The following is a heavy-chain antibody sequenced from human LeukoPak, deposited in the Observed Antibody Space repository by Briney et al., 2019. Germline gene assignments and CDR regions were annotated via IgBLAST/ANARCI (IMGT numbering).Heavy chain of an antibody. V-gene: IGHV3-23*01. CDR3: AKTTTGYSSGRYPGWPVDY. J-gene: IGHJ4*02. D-gene: IGHD6-19*01. CDR1: GFTFRSQA. Sequence: GGSLRLSCAASGFTFRSQAVYGVRRAPGRGLEWFSGFSGRGGDTYYADSVKGRFTISRDNSKNMVYLQMNSLSTEDTAVYYCAKTTTGYSSGRYPGWPVDYWGQGTLVTVSS. CDR2: FSGRGGDT.